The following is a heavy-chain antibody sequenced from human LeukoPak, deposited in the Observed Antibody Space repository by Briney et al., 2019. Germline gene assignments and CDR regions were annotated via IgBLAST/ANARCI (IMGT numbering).Heavy chain of an antibody. CDR2: ISSSSSTI. D-gene: IGHD3-10*01. CDR3: AKEGDYYGSGSHRDAFDM. Sequence: GGSLRLSCAASGFSFSSYSMNWARQSPGKGLEWDSYISSSSSTISYADSVKGRFTISRDNSKNTLYLQMNSLRPEDTALYYCAKEGDYYGSGSHRDAFDMWGQGTMVTVSS. CDR1: GFSFSSYS. J-gene: IGHJ3*02. V-gene: IGHV3-48*01.